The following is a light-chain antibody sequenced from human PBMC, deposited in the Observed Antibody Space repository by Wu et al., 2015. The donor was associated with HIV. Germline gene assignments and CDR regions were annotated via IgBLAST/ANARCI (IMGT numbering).Light chain of an antibody. CDR1: ETIDGY. V-gene: IGKV1-39*01. J-gene: IGKJ2*03. CDR3: QQSYSIRYS. CDR2: AAS. Sequence: DIQMTQSPSSLSASVGDRVTITCRASETIDGYLNWYQQKAGKAPKLLVYAASSLQGGVPSRLSGSGSGTSFTLTINSLQPEDFATYYCQQSYSIRYSFGQGTKVEIK.